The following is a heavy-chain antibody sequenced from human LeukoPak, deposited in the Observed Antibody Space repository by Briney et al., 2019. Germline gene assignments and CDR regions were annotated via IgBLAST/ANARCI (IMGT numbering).Heavy chain of an antibody. J-gene: IGHJ6*02. Sequence: ASVKVSCKASGYTFTGYYMHWVRQAPGQGLEWMGWINPNSGNTGYAQKFQGRVTMTRNTSISTAYMELSSLRSEDTAVYYCARADYYDSSGRHYYYYGMDVWGQGTTVTVSS. CDR1: GYTFTGYY. CDR2: INPNSGNT. V-gene: IGHV1-8*02. D-gene: IGHD3-22*01. CDR3: ARADYYDSSGRHYYYYGMDV.